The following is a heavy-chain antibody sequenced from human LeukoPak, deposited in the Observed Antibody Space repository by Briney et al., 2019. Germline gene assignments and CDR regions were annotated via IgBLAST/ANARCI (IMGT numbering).Heavy chain of an antibody. Sequence: SETLSPTCSVSGDSISSGYYWGWIRQPPGKGLEWIGSMYHTGRTDDNPSLKSRVTMSVDTSKNQFSLRLSSVTAADTAVYYCATYGATSSYYYHFYMDVWGKGTTVTVSS. CDR3: ATYGATSSYYYHFYMDV. D-gene: IGHD4/OR15-4a*01. J-gene: IGHJ6*03. CDR1: GDSISSGYY. V-gene: IGHV4-38-2*02. CDR2: MYHTGRT.